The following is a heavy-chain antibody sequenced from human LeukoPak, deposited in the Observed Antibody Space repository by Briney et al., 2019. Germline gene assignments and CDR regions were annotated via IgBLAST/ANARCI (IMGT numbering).Heavy chain of an antibody. Sequence: SETLTLTCGVSGYSISRGYYWGWIRQPPGNGLEWIGDIYHTGSTYYNPSLRSRVTISVDTSKNQFFLKLTSVTAADTAVYYCARGLEGYSAGWSRFFEYWGQGTLATVSS. V-gene: IGHV4-38-2*01. D-gene: IGHD6-19*01. J-gene: IGHJ4*02. CDR1: GYSISRGYY. CDR3: ARGLEGYSAGWSRFFEY. CDR2: IYHTGST.